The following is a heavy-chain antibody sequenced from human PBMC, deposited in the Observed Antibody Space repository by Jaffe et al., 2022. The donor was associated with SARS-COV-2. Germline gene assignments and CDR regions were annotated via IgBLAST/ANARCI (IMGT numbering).Heavy chain of an antibody. CDR3: ARLEDIVVVPAYTDY. V-gene: IGHV5-51*01. J-gene: IGHJ4*02. CDR1: GYSFTSYW. D-gene: IGHD2-2*01. Sequence: EVQLVQSGAEVKKPGESLKISCKGSGYSFTSYWIGWVRQMPGKGLEWMGIIYPGDSDTRYSPSFQGQVTISADKSISTAYLQWSSLKASDTAMYYCARLEDIVVVPAYTDYWGQGTLVTVSS. CDR2: IYPGDSDT.